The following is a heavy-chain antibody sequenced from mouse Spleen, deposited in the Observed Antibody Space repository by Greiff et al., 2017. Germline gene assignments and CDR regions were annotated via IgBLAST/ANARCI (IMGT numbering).Heavy chain of an antibody. Sequence: QVQLQQSGPELVKPGASVKISCKASGYAFSSSWMNWVKQRPGKGLEWIGRIYPGDGDTNYNGKFKGKATLTADKSSSTAYMQLSSLTSEDSAVYFCARSYYYDGGGYFDVWGAGTTVTVSS. V-gene: IGHV1-82*01. D-gene: IGHD1-1*01. J-gene: IGHJ1*01. CDR2: IYPGDGDT. CDR1: GYAFSSSW. CDR3: ARSYYYDGGGYFDV.